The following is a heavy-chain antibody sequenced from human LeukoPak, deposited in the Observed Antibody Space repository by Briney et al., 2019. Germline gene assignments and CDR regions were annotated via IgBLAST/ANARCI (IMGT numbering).Heavy chain of an antibody. V-gene: IGHV4-59*08. Sequence: SETLSLTCTVSGGSISSYYWSWIRQPPGKGLEGIGYIYYSGSTNYSPSLKSRVTISVDTSKNQFSLKLSSVTAADTAVYYCARLDWNYEFYYYYGMDVWGQGTTVTVSS. CDR3: ARLDWNYEFYYYYGMDV. CDR2: IYYSGST. J-gene: IGHJ6*02. D-gene: IGHD1-7*01. CDR1: GGSISSYY.